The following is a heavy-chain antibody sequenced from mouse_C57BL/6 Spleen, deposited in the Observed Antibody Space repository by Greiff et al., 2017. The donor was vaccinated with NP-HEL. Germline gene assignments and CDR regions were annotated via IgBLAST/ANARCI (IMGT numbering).Heavy chain of an antibody. D-gene: IGHD2-5*01. J-gene: IGHJ4*01. CDR1: GFTFSSYA. V-gene: IGHV5-9-1*02. Sequence: EVQRVESGEGLVKPGGSLKLSCAASGFTFSSYAMSWVRQTPEKRLEWVAYISSGGDYIYYADTVKGRFTISRDNARNTLYLQMSSLKSEDTAMYYCTRGPSYYSNLYAMDYWGQGTSVTVSS. CDR2: ISSGGDYI. CDR3: TRGPSYYSNLYAMDY.